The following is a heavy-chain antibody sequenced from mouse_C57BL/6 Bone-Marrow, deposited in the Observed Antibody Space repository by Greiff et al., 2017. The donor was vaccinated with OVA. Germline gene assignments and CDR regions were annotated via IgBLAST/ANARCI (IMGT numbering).Heavy chain of an antibody. J-gene: IGHJ2*01. CDR1: GYSFTGYY. V-gene: IGHV1-42*01. Sequence: VQLKQSGPELVKPGASVKISCKASGYSFTGYYMNWVKQSPEKSLEWIGEINPSTGGTTYNQKFKAKATLTVDKSSSTAYMQLKSLTSEDSAVYYCARGRGSSYDSKGYVDYWGQGTTLTVSS. CDR2: INPSTGGT. D-gene: IGHD1-1*01. CDR3: ARGRGSSYDSKGYVDY.